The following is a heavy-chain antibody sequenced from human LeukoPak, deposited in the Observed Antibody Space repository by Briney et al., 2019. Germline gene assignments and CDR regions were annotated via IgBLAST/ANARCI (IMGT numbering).Heavy chain of an antibody. CDR2: INAGTGNT. D-gene: IGHD3-10*01. J-gene: IGHJ4*02. CDR1: GYTLTSYG. Sequence: ASVKVSCKASGYTLTSYGVQWVRQAPGQSLEWMGWINAGTGNTKYSQKFQGRVTITRDTSASTTYMELRSLRSEDTAVYYCARDYYSSGSYYSDYWGQGTLVTVSS. CDR3: ARDYYSSGSYYSDY. V-gene: IGHV1-3*01.